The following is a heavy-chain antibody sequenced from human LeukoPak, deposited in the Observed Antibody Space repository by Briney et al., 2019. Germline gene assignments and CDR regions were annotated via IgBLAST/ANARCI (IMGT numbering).Heavy chain of an antibody. J-gene: IGHJ5*02. CDR1: GYTFTNYF. Sequence: GASVNVSCKASGYTFTNYFVHWVRQAPGQVLEWMGWISPQSGDTNSAQKFQGRVTMTRDTSIATSYMELSSLTSDDTAVYYCARAFYITYDLWGQGTRVTVSS. CDR2: ISPQSGDT. V-gene: IGHV1-2*02. D-gene: IGHD3-10*01. CDR3: ARAFYITYDL.